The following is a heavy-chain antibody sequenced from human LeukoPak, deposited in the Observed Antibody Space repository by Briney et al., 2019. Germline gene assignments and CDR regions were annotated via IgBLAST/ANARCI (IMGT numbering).Heavy chain of an antibody. J-gene: IGHJ3*02. D-gene: IGHD6-13*01. CDR1: GGSISSHY. CDR3: ARRMVAAAATGAFDI. Sequence: SETLSLTCTVSGGSISSHYWSWIRQPPGKGLEWIGYIYTSGSTNYNPSLKSRVTISVDTSKNQFSLKLSSVTAADTAVYYCARRMVAAAATGAFDIWGQGTMVTVSS. V-gene: IGHV4-4*09. CDR2: IYTSGST.